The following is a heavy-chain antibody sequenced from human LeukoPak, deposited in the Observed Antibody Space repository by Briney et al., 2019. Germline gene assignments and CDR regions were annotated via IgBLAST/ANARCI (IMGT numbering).Heavy chain of an antibody. D-gene: IGHD2-2*02. CDR1: GGSISSYY. J-gene: IGHJ6*02. CDR3: ARLGAEPGTSRYIYYYYGMDV. V-gene: IGHV4-59*08. CDR2: IYYSGST. Sequence: PSETLSPTCTVSGGSISSYYWSWIRQPPGKGLEWIGYIYYSGSTNYNPSLKSRVTISVDTSMNQFSLKLSSVTAADTAVYYCARLGAEPGTSRYIYYYYGMDVWGQGTTVTVSS.